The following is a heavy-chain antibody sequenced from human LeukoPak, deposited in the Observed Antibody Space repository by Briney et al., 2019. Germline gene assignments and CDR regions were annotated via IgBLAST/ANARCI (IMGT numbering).Heavy chain of an antibody. V-gene: IGHV3-9*01. CDR2: ISWNSGSI. D-gene: IGHD3-10*01. Sequence: GGSLRLSCAASGFTFDDYAMHWVRQAPGKGLEWVSGISWNSGSIGYADSVKGRFTISRDNAKNSLYLQMNSLRAEDTALYYCAEGLWFGELSAFDPWGQGTLVTVSS. CDR3: AEGLWFGELSAFDP. CDR1: GFTFDDYA. J-gene: IGHJ5*02.